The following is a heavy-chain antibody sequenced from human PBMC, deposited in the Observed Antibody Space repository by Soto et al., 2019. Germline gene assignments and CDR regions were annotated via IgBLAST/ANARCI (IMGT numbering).Heavy chain of an antibody. CDR2: INPSGGGT. V-gene: IGHV1-46*01. D-gene: IGHD2-2*01. CDR1: GYTFSNYY. Sequence: ASVKVSCKTSGYTFSNYYINWVRQAPGQGLEWMGRINPSGGGTSYAQKFQGRVTMTRVTSTSTVYMDLSSLRSEDTAVYYCARSQEVVVVTADPIDYWGQGTMVTVSS. J-gene: IGHJ4*02. CDR3: ARSQEVVVVTADPIDY.